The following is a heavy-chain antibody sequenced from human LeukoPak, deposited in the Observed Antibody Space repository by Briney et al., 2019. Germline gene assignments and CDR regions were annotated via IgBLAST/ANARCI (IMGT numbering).Heavy chain of an antibody. CDR3: ARGGGYDSFDY. V-gene: IGHV3-11*01. CDR1: GFTFSDYY. D-gene: IGHD5-12*01. CDR2: ISSSGRTV. Sequence: PGRSLRLSCAASGFTFSDYYISWIRQAPGKGLEWISYISSSGRTVDQADSVKGRITISRDNAKNSVYLQMNSLRADDTAVYYCARGGGYDSFDYWGQGTQVTVSS. J-gene: IGHJ4*02.